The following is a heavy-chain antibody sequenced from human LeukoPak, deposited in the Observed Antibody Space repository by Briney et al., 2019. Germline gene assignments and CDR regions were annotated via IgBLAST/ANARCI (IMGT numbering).Heavy chain of an antibody. CDR3: ARDWSSYGYPDY. V-gene: IGHV4-61*01. CDR2: IYYSGST. J-gene: IGHJ4*02. Sequence: SETLSLTCTVSGGSISSSSYYWGWIRQPPGKGLEWIGYIYYSGSTNYNPSLKSRVTISVDTSKNQFSLKLSSVTAADTTVYYCARDWSSYGYPDYWGQGTLVTVSS. D-gene: IGHD5-18*01. CDR1: GGSISSSSYY.